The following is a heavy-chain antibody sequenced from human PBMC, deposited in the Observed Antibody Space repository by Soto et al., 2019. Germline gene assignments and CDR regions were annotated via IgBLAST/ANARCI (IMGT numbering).Heavy chain of an antibody. Sequence: GESLKISCNGSGYSFSNYWIAWVRQMPGKGLEWMGIIYPADSDTRYSPSFQGQVTISADKYISTAYLQWSSLKASDTAMYYCARQFHDNSGSCYSLGYYYYGMDVWGQGTTVTVSS. V-gene: IGHV5-51*01. CDR3: ARQFHDNSGSCYSLGYYYYGMDV. J-gene: IGHJ6*02. CDR1: GYSFSNYW. CDR2: IYPADSDT. D-gene: IGHD2-15*01.